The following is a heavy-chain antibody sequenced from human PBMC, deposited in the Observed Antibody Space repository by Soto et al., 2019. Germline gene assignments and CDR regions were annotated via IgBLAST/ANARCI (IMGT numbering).Heavy chain of an antibody. CDR3: ARAVKTYYYDSSGYYRYNWFDP. D-gene: IGHD3-22*01. CDR2: INHSGST. Sequence: SETLSLTCAVYGGSFSDHYWSWISQPPGKGLEWIGEINHSGSTNYNPSLKSRVTISVDTSKNQFSLKLSSVTAADTAVYYCARAVKTYYYDSSGYYRYNWFDPWGQGTLVTVSS. CDR1: GGSFSDHY. V-gene: IGHV4-34*01. J-gene: IGHJ5*02.